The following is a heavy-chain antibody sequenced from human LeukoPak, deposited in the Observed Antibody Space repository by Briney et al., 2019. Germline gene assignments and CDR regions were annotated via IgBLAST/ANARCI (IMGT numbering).Heavy chain of an antibody. D-gene: IGHD5-18*01. J-gene: IGHJ4*02. Sequence: SETLSLTCSVSGGSISSYYWSWIRQPPGKRLEWIGYVFHSGSTNYNPSLKSRVTISGDTSKNQFSLKLNSVTAADTAVYHCARSLSGYSYGPFDYWGQGTLVTVSS. CDR2: VFHSGST. CDR3: ARSLSGYSYGPFDY. V-gene: IGHV4-59*01. CDR1: GGSISSYY.